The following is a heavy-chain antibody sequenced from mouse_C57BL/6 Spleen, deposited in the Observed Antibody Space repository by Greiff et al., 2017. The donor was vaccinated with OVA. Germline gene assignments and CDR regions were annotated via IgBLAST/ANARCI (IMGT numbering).Heavy chain of an antibody. CDR2: IYPGSGST. CDR3: ARSGYYGNYWFAY. Sequence: QVQLQQPGAELVKPGASVKMSCKASGYTFTSYWITWVKQRPGQGLEWIGDIYPGSGSTNYNEKFKSKATLTVDTSSSTAYMQLSSLTSEDSAVYYCARSGYYGNYWFAYWGQGTLVTVSA. CDR1: GYTFTSYW. J-gene: IGHJ3*01. D-gene: IGHD2-1*01. V-gene: IGHV1-55*01.